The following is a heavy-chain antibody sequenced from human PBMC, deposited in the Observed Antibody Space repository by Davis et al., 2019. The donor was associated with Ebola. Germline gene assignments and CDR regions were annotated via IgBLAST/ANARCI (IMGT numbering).Heavy chain of an antibody. Sequence: GESLKISCAASGFTFSDYYMSWIRQAPGKGLVWVSRINSDGSSTRYADSVKGRFTISRDNAKNTLYLQMNSLRAEDTAIYYCAKDQVLGYSNGMDVWGQGTTVTVSS. CDR2: INSDGSST. CDR1: GFTFSDYY. J-gene: IGHJ6*02. D-gene: IGHD2-15*01. CDR3: AKDQVLGYSNGMDV. V-gene: IGHV3-74*01.